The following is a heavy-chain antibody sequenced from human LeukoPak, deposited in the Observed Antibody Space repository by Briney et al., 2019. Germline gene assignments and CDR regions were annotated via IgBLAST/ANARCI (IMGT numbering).Heavy chain of an antibody. D-gene: IGHD3-10*01. J-gene: IGHJ4*02. CDR1: GFTFSTYV. CDR2: ISDDGRGK. Sequence: GGSLRLSCAASGFTFSTYVMHWVRQAPGKGLEWVAVISDDGRGKYYVDSVKGRFTISRDNSKDTLYLQMNSLRADDTAVYYCASSKSYIFDDYWGQGTLVTVSS. CDR3: ASSKSYIFDDY. V-gene: IGHV3-30*04.